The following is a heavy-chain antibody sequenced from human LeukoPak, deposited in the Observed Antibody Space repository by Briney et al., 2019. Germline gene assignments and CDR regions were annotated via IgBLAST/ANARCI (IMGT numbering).Heavy chain of an antibody. CDR3: ARGRYSSGYPDY. CDR2: INHSGST. J-gene: IGHJ4*02. CDR1: GGSFSGYY. Sequence: SETLSLTCAVYGGSFSGYYWSWIRQPPGKGLEWIREINHSGSTNYNPSLKSRVTISVDTSKNQFSLKLSSVTAADTAVYYGARGRYSSGYPDYWGQGTLVTVSS. D-gene: IGHD3-22*01. V-gene: IGHV4-34*01.